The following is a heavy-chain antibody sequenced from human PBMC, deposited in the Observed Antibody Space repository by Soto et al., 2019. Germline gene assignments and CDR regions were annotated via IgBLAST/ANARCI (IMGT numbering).Heavy chain of an antibody. V-gene: IGHV1-2*04. CDR2: INPNSGGT. J-gene: IGHJ6*02. Sequence: GASVKVSCKASGYTFTGYYMHWVRQAPGQGLEWMGWINPNSGGTNYAQKFQGWVTMTRDTSIGTAYMGLSRLRSDDTAVYYCARAPYYYGSGSYPSDPYYGMDVWGQGTTVTVSS. D-gene: IGHD3-10*01. CDR1: GYTFTGYY. CDR3: ARAPYYYGSGSYPSDPYYGMDV.